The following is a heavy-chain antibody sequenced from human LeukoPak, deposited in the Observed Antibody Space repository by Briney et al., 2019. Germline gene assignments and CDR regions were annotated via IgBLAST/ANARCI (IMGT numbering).Heavy chain of an antibody. Sequence: GGSLRLSCAASGFTFSSYAMSWVRQAPGKGLEWVSAISGSGGSTYYADSVKGRFTISRDNSKNTLYLQMNSLRAEDTAVYYCAKDSARSRALYYYGMDVWGQGTTVTVSS. D-gene: IGHD1-26*01. J-gene: IGHJ6*02. CDR2: ISGSGGST. CDR3: AKDSARSRALYYYGMDV. V-gene: IGHV3-23*01. CDR1: GFTFSSYA.